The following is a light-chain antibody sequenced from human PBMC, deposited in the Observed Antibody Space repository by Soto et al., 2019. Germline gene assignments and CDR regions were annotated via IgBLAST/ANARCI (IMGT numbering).Light chain of an antibody. CDR1: QSVSSSY. V-gene: IGKV3-20*01. J-gene: IGKJ5*01. CDR2: GAS. CDR3: QQYKNWVT. Sequence: EFVLTQSPGTLSLSPWERATLSCRASQSVSSSYLSWYQQKPGQAPRLLIYGASSRATGIPDRFSGSGSGTDFALTISRLEPEDFAVYYCQQYKNWVTFGQGTRLEIK.